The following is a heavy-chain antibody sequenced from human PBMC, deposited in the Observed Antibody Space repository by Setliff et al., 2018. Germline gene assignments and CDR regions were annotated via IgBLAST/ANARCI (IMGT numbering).Heavy chain of an antibody. Sequence: ASVKVSCKASGYTFTSYGFSWVRQAPGQGLEWMGWISVYNGKTKYAQKFQGRVTMTTDTSTRTAYMEVTSLRSDDTAVYYCARSDGDYYYGMDVWGQGTTVTVSS. V-gene: IGHV1-18*01. CDR3: ARSDGDYYYGMDV. CDR1: GYTFTSYG. CDR2: ISVYNGKT. D-gene: IGHD4-17*01. J-gene: IGHJ6*02.